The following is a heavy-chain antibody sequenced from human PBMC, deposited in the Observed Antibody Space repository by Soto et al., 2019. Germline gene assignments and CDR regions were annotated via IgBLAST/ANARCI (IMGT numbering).Heavy chain of an antibody. J-gene: IGHJ4*02. V-gene: IGHV3-15*07. D-gene: IGHD3-22*01. Sequence: PGESLKISCAASGFTFSNAWMNWVRQAPGKGLEWVGRIKSKTDGGTTDYAAPVKGRFTISRDDSKNTLYLQMNSLKTEDTAVYYCTTAGYYDSSGPYWGQGTLVTVSS. CDR2: IKSKTDGGTT. CDR1: GFTFSNAW. CDR3: TTAGYYDSSGPY.